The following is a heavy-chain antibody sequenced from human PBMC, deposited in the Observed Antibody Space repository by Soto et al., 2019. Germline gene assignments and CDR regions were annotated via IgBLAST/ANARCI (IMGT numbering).Heavy chain of an antibody. J-gene: IGHJ4*02. D-gene: IGHD3-16*02. CDR2: VYFTGTT. Sequence: SETLSLTCTVSGGSVSNGMYYWSWILQPPGKGLEWIGNVYFTGTTIYNPSLKSRVTMSVDTYKDKLLLKLTSVTAADTAVYYCARYRNNSQCRHLDYFDYWGLGTLVT. CDR3: ARYRNNSQCRHLDYFDY. CDR1: GGSVSNGMYY. V-gene: IGHV4-61*01.